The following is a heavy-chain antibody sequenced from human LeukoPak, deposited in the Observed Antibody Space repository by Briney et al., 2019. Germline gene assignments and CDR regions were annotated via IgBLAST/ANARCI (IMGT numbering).Heavy chain of an antibody. Sequence: SETLSLTCAVYGGSFSGYYWSWIRQPPGKGLEWIGEINHSGSTNYNPSLKSRVTISVDTSKNQFSLNLSSVTAADTAVYYCARSYGSGAIDYWGQGTLVTVSS. CDR3: ARSYGSGAIDY. J-gene: IGHJ4*02. CDR1: GGSFSGYY. CDR2: INHSGST. V-gene: IGHV4-34*01. D-gene: IGHD3-10*01.